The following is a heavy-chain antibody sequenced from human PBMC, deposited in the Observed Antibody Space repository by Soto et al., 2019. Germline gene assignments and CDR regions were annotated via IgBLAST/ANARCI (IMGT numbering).Heavy chain of an antibody. Sequence: SETLSLTCTVSGGSISSGGYYWSWIRQHPGKGLEWIGYIYYSGSTYYNPSLKSRVTISVDTSKNQFSLKLSSVTAAGTAVYYCARDEGSGWTSGWGQGTLVTVSS. D-gene: IGHD6-19*01. CDR3: ARDEGSGWTSG. CDR1: GGSISSGGYY. CDR2: IYYSGST. V-gene: IGHV4-31*03. J-gene: IGHJ4*02.